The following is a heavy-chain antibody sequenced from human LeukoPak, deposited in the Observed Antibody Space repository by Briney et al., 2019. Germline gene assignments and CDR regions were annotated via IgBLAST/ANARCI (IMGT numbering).Heavy chain of an antibody. D-gene: IGHD3-22*01. CDR1: GYTFTGYY. J-gene: IGHJ4*02. CDR3: ARLHYDRGGFDY. CDR2: INPNSGGT. Sequence: ASVKVSCKASGYTFTGYYMHWVRQAPGQGLEWMGWINPNSGGTNYAQKFQGRVTMTRDTSISTAYMELSRLRSDDTAVYYCARLHYDRGGFDYWGQGTLVTVSS. V-gene: IGHV1-2*02.